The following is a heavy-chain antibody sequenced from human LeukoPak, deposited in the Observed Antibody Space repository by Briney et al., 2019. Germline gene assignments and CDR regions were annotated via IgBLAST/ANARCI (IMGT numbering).Heavy chain of an antibody. J-gene: IGHJ4*02. CDR1: GFTFSSYG. Sequence: GGSLRLSYAASGFTFSSYGMHWVRQAPGKGLEWVAVIWYDGSNKYYADSVKGRFTISRDNSKNTLYLQMNSLRAEDTAVYYCARKSILTGREFDYWGQGTLVTVSS. CDR2: IWYDGSNK. V-gene: IGHV3-33*01. CDR3: ARKSILTGREFDY. D-gene: IGHD3-9*01.